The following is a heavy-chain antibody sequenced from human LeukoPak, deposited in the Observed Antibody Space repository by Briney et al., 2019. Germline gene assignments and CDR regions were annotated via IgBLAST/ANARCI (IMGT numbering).Heavy chain of an antibody. CDR1: GVSISSSNSY. CDR3: ARGPYSYDSSGAFDI. Sequence: SETLSLTCTVSGVSISSSNSYWGWIRQPPGKGLEWIGSIYYSGNTYYNASLKSQVSISIDTSKNQFSLRLTSVTAADTAVYFCARGPYSYDSSGAFDIWGQGTMITVSS. J-gene: IGHJ3*02. CDR2: IYYSGNT. D-gene: IGHD3-22*01. V-gene: IGHV4-39*01.